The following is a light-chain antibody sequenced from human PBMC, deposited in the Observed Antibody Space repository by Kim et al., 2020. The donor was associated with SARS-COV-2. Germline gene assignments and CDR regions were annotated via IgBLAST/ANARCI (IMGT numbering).Light chain of an antibody. V-gene: IGLV1-44*01. CDR1: LSNVGGNT. J-gene: IGLJ2*01. Sequence: GQRVTISGSGSLSNVGGNTVNWWEQYPGTTPILRIFGYNPRPSGVPARFSGSKSDTSASLAISALQSEDEAHYYCAAWDDNLNGVRFGGGTQLTVL. CDR2: GYN. CDR3: AAWDDNLNGVR.